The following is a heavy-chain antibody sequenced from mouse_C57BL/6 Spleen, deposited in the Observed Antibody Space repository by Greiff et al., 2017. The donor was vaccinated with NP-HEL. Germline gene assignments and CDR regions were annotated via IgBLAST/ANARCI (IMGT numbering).Heavy chain of an antibody. CDR1: GYTFTSYW. Sequence: QVQLQQPGAELVKPGASVKLSCKASGYTFTSYWMHWVKQRPGQGLEWIGMIHPNSGSTNYNEKLKSKATLTVDTSSSTAYMQLSSLTSEDSAVYYCARDDSYYYAMDYWGQGTSVTVSS. D-gene: IGHD2-4*01. CDR3: ARDDSYYYAMDY. V-gene: IGHV1-64*01. CDR2: IHPNSGST. J-gene: IGHJ4*01.